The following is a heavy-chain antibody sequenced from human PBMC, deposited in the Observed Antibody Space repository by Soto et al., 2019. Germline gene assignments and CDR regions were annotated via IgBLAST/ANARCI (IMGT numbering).Heavy chain of an antibody. CDR3: GKKIMGYAANSDAMDG. CDR2: ISYDGDNK. J-gene: IGHJ6*02. Sequence: PGGSLRLSCTPSGFTFRNYGLHWVRQAPGKGLEWVALISYDGDNKYYTDSARGRFTVSRDNFKNTLFLQMDSLRPEDTAVYYCGKKIMGYAANSDAMDGWGQGTTVTVSS. V-gene: IGHV3-30*19. D-gene: IGHD2-8*01. CDR1: GFTFRNYG.